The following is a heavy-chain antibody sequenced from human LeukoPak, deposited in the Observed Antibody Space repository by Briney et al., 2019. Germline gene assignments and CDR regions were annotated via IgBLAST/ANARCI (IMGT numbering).Heavy chain of an antibody. V-gene: IGHV1-69*05. D-gene: IGHD1-1*01. Sequence: EASVKVSCKASGGTFNNYAISWVRQAPGQGLEWMGGIIPIFDTPNYAQKFQGRVTITTDESTSTAYMELSSLRSEDTAVYYCARDIPGYDAFDIWGRGTVVTVSS. J-gene: IGHJ3*02. CDR3: ARDIPGYDAFDI. CDR1: GGTFNNYA. CDR2: IIPIFDTP.